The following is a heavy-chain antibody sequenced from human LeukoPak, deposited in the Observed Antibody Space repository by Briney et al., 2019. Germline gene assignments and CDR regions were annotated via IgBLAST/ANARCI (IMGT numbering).Heavy chain of an antibody. D-gene: IGHD6-19*01. CDR3: ARDHSGWYYFDY. Sequence: SVKVSCKASGGTFSSYAISWVRQAPGQGLEWMGGIIPIFGTANYAQKFQGRVTITRDTSASTAYMELSSLRSEDTAVYYCARDHSGWYYFDYWGQGTLVTVSS. V-gene: IGHV1-69*05. J-gene: IGHJ4*02. CDR1: GGTFSSYA. CDR2: IIPIFGTA.